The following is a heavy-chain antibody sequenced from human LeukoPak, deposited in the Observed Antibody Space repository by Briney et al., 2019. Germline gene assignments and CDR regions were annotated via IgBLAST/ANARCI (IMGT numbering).Heavy chain of an antibody. CDR1: GFTFSTYG. D-gene: IGHD3-10*01. CDR3: AKAYSAYGSGSYYNPHYYYGMDV. CDR2: ISYDGANK. V-gene: IGHV3-30*18. J-gene: IGHJ6*02. Sequence: PGGSLRLSCAASGFTFSTYGMHWVRQAPGKGLEWVAAISYDGANKYYADSVKGRFTISRDNSKNTLYLQMNSLRAEDTAVYYCAKAYSAYGSGSYYNPHYYYGMDVWGQGTTVTVSS.